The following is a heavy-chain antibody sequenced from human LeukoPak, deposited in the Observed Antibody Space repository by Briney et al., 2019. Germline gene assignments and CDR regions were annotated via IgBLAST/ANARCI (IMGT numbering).Heavy chain of an antibody. J-gene: IGHJ6*03. CDR1: GFTFSSYS. CDR3: ARDQGGYLRYYYYMDV. D-gene: IGHD3-16*01. V-gene: IGHV3-21*01. Sequence: PGGSLRLSCAASGFTFSSYSMNWVRQAPGKGLEWVSSISSSSSYIYYADSVKGRFTISRDNAKNSLYLQMNSLRAEDTAVYYCARDQGGYLRYYYYMDVWGKGTTVTVSS. CDR2: ISSSSSYI.